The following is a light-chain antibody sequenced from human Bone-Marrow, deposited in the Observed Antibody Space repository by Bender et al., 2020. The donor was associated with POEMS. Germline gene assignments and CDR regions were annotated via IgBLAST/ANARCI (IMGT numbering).Light chain of an antibody. V-gene: IGLV1-44*01. CDR1: GSNIGGYP. Sequence: QSVLTQPPSVSGTPGQRVTISCSGSGSNIGGYPVNWYQQLPGTAPRLLIYTNNERPSGVPDRFSGSKSGTSASLAITGLQSDDEAAYYCNAYTRSSTLVFGGGTKLTV. CDR3: NAYTRSSTLV. CDR2: TNN. J-gene: IGLJ3*02.